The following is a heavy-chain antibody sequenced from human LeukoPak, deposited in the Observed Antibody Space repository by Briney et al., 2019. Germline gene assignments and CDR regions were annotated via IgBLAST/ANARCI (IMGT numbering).Heavy chain of an antibody. CDR1: GFTFSSYT. Sequence: GGSLRLSCAASGFTFSSYTMNWVRQAPGKGLEWVSSISSSTPYIYYADSVKGRFTISRDNSKNSLYLQMNSLRAEDTAVYYCARDFSSGSYYGDYYFDYWGQGTLVTVSS. CDR2: ISSSTPYI. D-gene: IGHD1-26*01. CDR3: ARDFSSGSYYGDYYFDY. J-gene: IGHJ4*02. V-gene: IGHV3-21*01.